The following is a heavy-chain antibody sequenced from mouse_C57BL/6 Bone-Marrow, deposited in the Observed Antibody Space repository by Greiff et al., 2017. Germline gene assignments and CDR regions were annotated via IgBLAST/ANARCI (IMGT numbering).Heavy chain of an antibody. Sequence: QVQLQQPGAELVKPGASVKLSCKASGYTFTSYWMQWVKQRPGQGLEWIGEIDPSDSYTNYNQKFKGKATLTVDTSSSTAYMQLSSLTSEDSAVXYCARRSPAFDVWGTGTTVTVSA. J-gene: IGHJ1*03. CDR1: GYTFTSYW. CDR3: ARRSPAFDV. CDR2: IDPSDSYT. V-gene: IGHV1-50*01.